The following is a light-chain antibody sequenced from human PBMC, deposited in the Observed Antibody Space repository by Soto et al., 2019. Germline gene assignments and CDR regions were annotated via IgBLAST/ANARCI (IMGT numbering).Light chain of an antibody. J-gene: IGKJ1*01. CDR2: DAS. CDR3: QQYNSYSWT. V-gene: IGKV1-5*01. CDR1: QSISSW. Sequence: DIQMTQSPSTLSASVGDRVTITCRASQSISSWLAWYQQKPGKATKLLIYDASSLESGVPSRLSGSGSGTEFTLTLSSLQPDDFETYSCQQYNSYSWTFGQGTKVEIK.